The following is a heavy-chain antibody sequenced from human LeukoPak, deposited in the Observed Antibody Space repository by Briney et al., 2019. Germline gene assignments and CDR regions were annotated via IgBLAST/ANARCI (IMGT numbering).Heavy chain of an antibody. J-gene: IGHJ5*02. CDR1: GGSLSGYY. CDR3: ARGRRVIAP. Sequence: SETLSLTCAVYGGSLSGYYWSWIRQPPGKGLEWIGEINHSGSTNYNPSLKSRVTTSVDTSKNQFSLKLSSVTAADTAVYYCARGRRVIAPWGQGTLVTVSS. V-gene: IGHV4-34*01. D-gene: IGHD3-10*01. CDR2: INHSGST.